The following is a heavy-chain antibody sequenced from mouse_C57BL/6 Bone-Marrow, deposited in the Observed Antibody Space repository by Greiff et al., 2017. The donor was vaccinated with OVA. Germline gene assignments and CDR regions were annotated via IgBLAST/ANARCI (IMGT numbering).Heavy chain of an antibody. CDR1: GYTFTDYY. D-gene: IGHD2-3*01. J-gene: IGHJ3*01. Sequence: VQLKQSGPVLVKPGASVKMSCKASGYTFTDYYMNWVKQSHRKSLEWIGVINPYNGGTIYNQKFKGKATLTVAKSSSTAYMELNSLTSEDSAVYYCASKRRGWLLLFAYWGQGTLVTVSA. V-gene: IGHV1-19*01. CDR2: INPYNGGT. CDR3: ASKRRGWLLLFAY.